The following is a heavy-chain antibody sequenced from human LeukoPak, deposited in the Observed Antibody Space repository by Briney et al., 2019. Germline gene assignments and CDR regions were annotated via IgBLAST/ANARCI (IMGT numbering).Heavy chain of an antibody. CDR1: GASFSGYY. D-gene: IGHD3-10*01. J-gene: IGHJ4*02. CDR3: ATDRYYGSGSYYKFDY. Sequence: SKTLSLTCGVSGASFSGYYWTWIRQPPGKGLEWIGEINHSGGTNYNMSLKSRVTISVDPSKKQFSLKLRSVTAEDTAVYYCATDRYYGSGSYYKFDYWGQGILVTDSS. V-gene: IGHV4-34*01. CDR2: INHSGGT.